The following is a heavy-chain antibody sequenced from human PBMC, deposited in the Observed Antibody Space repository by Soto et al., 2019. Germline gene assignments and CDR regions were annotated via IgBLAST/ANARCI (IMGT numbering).Heavy chain of an antibody. CDR2: SNQDGRER. J-gene: IGHJ4*02. Sequence: EVHLVESGGGLVQPGGSLRLSCVASGFTFRNYWMSWLRQAPGQGLEWVATSNQDGRERYSVDSVKGRFTISRDNAKNSMHLQMNSLGAEDTAVDYCARDGSGYSTDWGQGTLVTVSS. V-gene: IGHV3-7*01. D-gene: IGHD5-18*01. CDR1: GFTFRNYW. CDR3: ARDGSGYSTD.